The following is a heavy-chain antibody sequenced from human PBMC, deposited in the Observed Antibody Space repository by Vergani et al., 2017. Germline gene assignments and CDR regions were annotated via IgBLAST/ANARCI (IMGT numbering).Heavy chain of an antibody. V-gene: IGHV3-30*18. CDR2: ISYDGSNK. D-gene: IGHD1-26*01. Sequence: QVQLVESGGGVVQPGRSLRLSCAASGFTFSSYGMHWVRQAPGKGLEWVAVISYDGSNKYYADSVKGRFTISRDNSKNTLYLQMNSLRGEDTAVYYCAKGTYYETRVGDYWGQGTLVTVSS. CDR3: AKGTYYETRVGDY. CDR1: GFTFSSYG. J-gene: IGHJ4*02.